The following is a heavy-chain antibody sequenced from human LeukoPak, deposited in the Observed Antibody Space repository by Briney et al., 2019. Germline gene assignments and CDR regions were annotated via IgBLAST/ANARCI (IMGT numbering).Heavy chain of an antibody. CDR2: VYYSGST. V-gene: IGHV4-39*01. Sequence: SETLSLTCTVSGGSISSSSLYWDWIRQPPGKGLEWIGTVYYSGSTYYNPSHKSRVTISVDTSKNQFSLRLSSVTAADTALYYCARNASSLGAGAFDIWGQGTMVTVSS. D-gene: IGHD2-2*01. CDR1: GGSISSSSLY. CDR3: ARNASSLGAGAFDI. J-gene: IGHJ3*02.